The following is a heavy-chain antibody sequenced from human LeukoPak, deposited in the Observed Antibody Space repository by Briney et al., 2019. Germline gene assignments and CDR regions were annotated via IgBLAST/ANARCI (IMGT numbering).Heavy chain of an antibody. V-gene: IGHV3-23*01. Sequence: PGGSLTLSCAASGFSFSTYGMSWVRQAPGKGLDWVSSIDGNSGGTYYADPVKGRFTISRDNSKNMLYLQMKSLRAEDTAVYYCAPLAVAGSEFDTWGQGTLVTVSS. J-gene: IGHJ5*02. D-gene: IGHD6-19*01. CDR1: GFSFSTYG. CDR3: APLAVAGSEFDT. CDR2: IDGNSGGT.